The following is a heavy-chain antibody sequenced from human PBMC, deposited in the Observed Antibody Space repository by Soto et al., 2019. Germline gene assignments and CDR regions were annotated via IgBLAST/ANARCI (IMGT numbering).Heavy chain of an antibody. J-gene: IGHJ4*02. CDR3: AKYSGSYHSNFDY. D-gene: IGHD1-26*01. V-gene: IGHV5-51*01. CDR2: IYPADSDT. CDR1: GCSFTTYW. Sequence: GESLKISCKGSGCSFTTYWIGWVRQMPGRGLECMGIIYPADSDTRYGPSFQGQVTISVDKSISTAYLQWSSLKASDTAMYYCAKYSGSYHSNFDYWGQGTLVTVSS.